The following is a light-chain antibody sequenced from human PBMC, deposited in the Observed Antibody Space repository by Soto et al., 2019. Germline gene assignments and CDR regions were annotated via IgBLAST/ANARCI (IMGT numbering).Light chain of an antibody. J-gene: IGKJ1*01. V-gene: IGKV3-20*01. CDR3: QQYGSSPRT. CDR1: QSVSSSY. Sequence: LVLTQSRGTLSLAPGERATLSCRASQSVSSSYLAWYQQKPGQAPRLLIYDASNRATGIPDRFSGSGSGTDFTLTISRLEPEDFAVYYCQQYGSSPRTFGQGTKVDIK. CDR2: DAS.